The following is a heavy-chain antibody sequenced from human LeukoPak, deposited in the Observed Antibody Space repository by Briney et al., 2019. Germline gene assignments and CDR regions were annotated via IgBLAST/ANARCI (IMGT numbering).Heavy chain of an antibody. Sequence: GSSVKVSCKASGGTFNSYAINWVRQATGQGLEWMGWMNPNSGNTGYAQKFQGRVTMTRNTSISTAYMELSSLRSEDTAVYYCARSYYNAGTDYWGQGTLVTVSS. D-gene: IGHD3-10*01. V-gene: IGHV1-8*02. J-gene: IGHJ4*02. CDR1: GGTFNSYA. CDR2: MNPNSGNT. CDR3: ARSYYNAGTDY.